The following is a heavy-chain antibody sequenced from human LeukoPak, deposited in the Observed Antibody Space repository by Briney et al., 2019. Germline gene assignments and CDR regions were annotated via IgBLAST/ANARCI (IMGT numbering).Heavy chain of an antibody. Sequence: PAGGSLRLSYAASGFTFSSYGMHWVRQAPGKGLEWVSYISSSSSTIYYADSVKGRFTISRDNAKNSLYLQMNSLRAEDTAVYYCARDEWRSGYYSFDYWGQGTLVTVSS. V-gene: IGHV3-48*04. J-gene: IGHJ4*02. CDR1: GFTFSSYG. D-gene: IGHD3-22*01. CDR3: ARDEWRSGYYSFDY. CDR2: ISSSSSTI.